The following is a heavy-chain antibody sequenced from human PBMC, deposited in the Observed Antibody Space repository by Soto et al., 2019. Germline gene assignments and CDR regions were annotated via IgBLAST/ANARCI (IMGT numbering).Heavy chain of an antibody. J-gene: IGHJ4*02. D-gene: IGHD1-1*01. V-gene: IGHV1-18*01. Sequence: QVHLVQSGAEVKKPGASVKVSGKASGYTFTSYGITWVRQAPGQGLEWMGWISAHNGNTDYAQKLQGRVIVTRDTSTSTAYMELRSLISDDAAVYYCAGGRYGDYWGQGALVTVSS. CDR2: ISAHNGNT. CDR3: AGGRYGDY. CDR1: GYTFTSYG.